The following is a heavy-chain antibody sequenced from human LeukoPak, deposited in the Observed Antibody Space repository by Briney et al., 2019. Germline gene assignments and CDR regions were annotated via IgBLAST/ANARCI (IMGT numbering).Heavy chain of an antibody. CDR1: GFTFSCYA. Sequence: GGSLRLSCAASGFTFSCYAMSWVRQAPGKGLEWVSAISGSGGSTYYSDSVKGRFNISRDNSKNTLYLQMNSLRAEDTAVYYCAKVQFRYYDSSGYYPVDYWGQGTLVTVSS. CDR3: AKVQFRYYDSSGYYPVDY. CDR2: ISGSGGST. V-gene: IGHV3-23*01. D-gene: IGHD3-22*01. J-gene: IGHJ4*02.